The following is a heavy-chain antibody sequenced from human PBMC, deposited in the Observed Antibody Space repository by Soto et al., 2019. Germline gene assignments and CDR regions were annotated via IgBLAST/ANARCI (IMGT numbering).Heavy chain of an antibody. V-gene: IGHV3-30*18. CDR1: GFTFSSYG. Sequence: QVQLVESGGGVVQPGRSLRLSCAASGFTFSSYGMHWVRQAPGKGLEWVAVISYDGSNKYYADSVKGRFTISRDNSKNTLYLQMNSLRAEDTAVYYCAKEGPAITMVRGVMGYWGQGTLVTVSS. CDR2: ISYDGSNK. J-gene: IGHJ4*02. D-gene: IGHD3-10*01. CDR3: AKEGPAITMVRGVMGY.